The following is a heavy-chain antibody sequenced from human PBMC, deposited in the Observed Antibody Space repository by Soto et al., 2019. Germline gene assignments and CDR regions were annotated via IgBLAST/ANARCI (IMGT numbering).Heavy chain of an antibody. Sequence: EVQLVETGGDLIQPGGSLRLSCAASGFTVSSDSMTWVRQAPGKGLEWISIIYSDNNTDYADSVKGRFSISSYTSKNILYLQMNSLRAEDTAEYYCARHYSAMGVWGQGTTVTVSS. V-gene: IGHV3-53*02. CDR3: ARHYSAMGV. CDR1: GFTVSSDS. CDR2: IYSDNNT. J-gene: IGHJ6*02.